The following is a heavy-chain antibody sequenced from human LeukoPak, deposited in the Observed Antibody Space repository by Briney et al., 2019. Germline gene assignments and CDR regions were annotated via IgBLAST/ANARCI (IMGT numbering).Heavy chain of an antibody. CDR2: ISPHNGKT. CDR1: GYIFICHG. CDR3: ARESPPLTTVITKYYQYFMDV. V-gene: IGHV1-18*04. J-gene: IGHJ6*03. D-gene: IGHD4-23*01. Sequence: GASVKVSCKASGYIFICHGISWVRQAPGQGLEWMGWISPHNGKTEYAQKFQGRVSMTRDRSTSTVYMELRSLRSDDTAAYYCARESPPLTTVITKYYQYFMDVWGKGTTVTVSS.